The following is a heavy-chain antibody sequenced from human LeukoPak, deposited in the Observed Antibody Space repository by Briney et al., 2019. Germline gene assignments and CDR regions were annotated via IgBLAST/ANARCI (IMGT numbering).Heavy chain of an antibody. D-gene: IGHD6-13*01. V-gene: IGHV4-34*01. CDR1: GGSFSGYY. Sequence: SETLSLTCAVYGGSFSGYYWSWIRQPPGKGLEWIGEINHSGSTNYNPSLKSRVTISVDTSKNQFSLKLSSVTAADTAVYYCARSGGSWYPYYFDYWGQGTLVTVSS. CDR2: INHSGST. CDR3: ARSGGSWYPYYFDY. J-gene: IGHJ4*02.